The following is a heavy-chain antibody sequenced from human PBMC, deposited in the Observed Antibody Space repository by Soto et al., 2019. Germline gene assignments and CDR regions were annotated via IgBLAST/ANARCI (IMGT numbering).Heavy chain of an antibody. CDR1: GFSFSTSGMR. Sequence: SGPTVVNATQTLTLTCTFSGFSFSTSGMRVSWIRQPPGKALEWLARIDWDDDKFYSTSLKTRLTISKDTSKSQVVLTMTNMDPVDTATYYCARTEAGAFDPWGQGTLVTVSS. V-gene: IGHV2-70*04. D-gene: IGHD6-19*01. CDR2: IDWDDDK. CDR3: ARTEAGAFDP. J-gene: IGHJ5*02.